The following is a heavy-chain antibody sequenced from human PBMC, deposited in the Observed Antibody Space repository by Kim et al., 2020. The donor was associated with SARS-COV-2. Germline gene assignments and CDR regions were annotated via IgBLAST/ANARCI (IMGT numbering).Heavy chain of an antibody. CDR3: APPLGKGVLIDY. V-gene: IGHV3-23*01. CDR2: ISGSGGST. CDR1: GFTFSSYA. J-gene: IGHJ4*02. D-gene: IGHD3-16*01. Sequence: GGSLRLSCAASGFTFSSYAMSWVRQAPGKGLEWVSAISGSGGSTYYADSVKGRFTISRDNSKNTLYLQMNSLRAEDTAVYYCAPPLGKGVLIDYWGQGTLVTVSS.